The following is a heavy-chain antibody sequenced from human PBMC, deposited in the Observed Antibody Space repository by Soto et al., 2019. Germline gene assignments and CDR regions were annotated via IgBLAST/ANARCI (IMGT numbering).Heavy chain of an antibody. V-gene: IGHV4-59*11. Sequence: PSETLSLTCTVSGGSISSHYCSWIRQPPGKGLEWIGYIYYSGSTYYNPSLKSRVTISVDTSKNQFSLKLSSVTAADSAVYYCATAAKTTRDFKHWGQGTLVTVSS. J-gene: IGHJ1*01. D-gene: IGHD1-7*01. CDR1: GGSISSHY. CDR3: ATAAKTTRDFKH. CDR2: IYYSGST.